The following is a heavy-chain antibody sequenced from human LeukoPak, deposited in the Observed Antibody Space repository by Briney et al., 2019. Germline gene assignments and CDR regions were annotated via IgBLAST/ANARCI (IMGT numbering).Heavy chain of an antibody. CDR2: IYYSGST. V-gene: IGHV4-31*03. CDR3: ARGNLPRYYDSSGLYYFDY. Sequence: SETLSLTCTVSGGSISSGGYYWSWIRQHPGKGLEWIGYIYYSGSTYYNPSLKSRVTISVDTSKNQFSLKLSSVTAADTAVYYCARGNLPRYYDSSGLYYFDYWGQGTLVTVSS. D-gene: IGHD3-22*01. CDR1: GGSISSGGYY. J-gene: IGHJ4*02.